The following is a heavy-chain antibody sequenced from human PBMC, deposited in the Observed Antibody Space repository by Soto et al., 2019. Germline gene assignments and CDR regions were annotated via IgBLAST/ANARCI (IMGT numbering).Heavy chain of an antibody. D-gene: IGHD5-18*01. CDR1: GGTFSSYA. CDR3: ARNGQEGSYGYRDWFVP. J-gene: IGHJ5*02. CDR2: IIPIFGTA. V-gene: IGHV1-69*12. Sequence: QVQLVQSGAEVKKPGSSVKVSCKASGGTFSSYAISWVRQAPGQGLEWMGGIIPIFGTANYAQKFQGRVTMTAXXSXSXGSMELRSLRSEDPDGYYSARNGQEGSYGYRDWFVPWGQGALVTVSS.